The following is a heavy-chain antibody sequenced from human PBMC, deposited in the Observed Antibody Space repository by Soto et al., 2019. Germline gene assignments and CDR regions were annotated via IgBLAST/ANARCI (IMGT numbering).Heavy chain of an antibody. J-gene: IGHJ3*02. CDR3: AKDLWIFGGVEAAFDI. CDR1: GFTFSSYA. CDR2: ISGSGGST. D-gene: IGHD3-3*01. Sequence: EVQLLESGGGLVQPGGSLRLSCAASGFTFSSYAMSWVRQAPGKGLEWGSAISGSGGSTYYADSVKGRFTISRDNSKNTMYLQMNSLRAEDTAVYYCAKDLWIFGGVEAAFDIWGQGTMVTVSS. V-gene: IGHV3-23*01.